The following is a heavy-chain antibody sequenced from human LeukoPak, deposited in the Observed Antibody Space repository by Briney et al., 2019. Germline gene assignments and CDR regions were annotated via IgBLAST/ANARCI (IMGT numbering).Heavy chain of an antibody. Sequence: GGSLRLSCAASRFTFSSYWMNWVRQAPGKGLEWVANIKQDGSEKYYVDSVKGRFTISRDNAKNSLYLQMNSLRAEDTAVYYCAKPFTIFGATDAFDIWGQGTMVTVSS. CDR3: AKPFTIFGATDAFDI. CDR1: RFTFSSYW. J-gene: IGHJ3*02. D-gene: IGHD3-3*01. CDR2: IKQDGSEK. V-gene: IGHV3-7*01.